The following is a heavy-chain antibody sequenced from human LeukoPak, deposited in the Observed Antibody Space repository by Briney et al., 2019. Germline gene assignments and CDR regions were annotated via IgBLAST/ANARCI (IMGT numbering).Heavy chain of an antibody. CDR1: GYTFTSNG. CDR2: ISPYNGNT. CDR3: ARDRSHHDIVATGIYYYYYYMDV. J-gene: IGHJ6*03. Sequence: ASVKVSCKASGYTFTSNGISWVRQAPGQGLEWMGWISPYNGNTNYAQKLQGRVTMTTDTSTSTAYMELRSLRSDDTAVYYCARDRSHHDIVATGIYYYYYYMDVWGKGTTVTVSS. V-gene: IGHV1-18*01. D-gene: IGHD5-12*01.